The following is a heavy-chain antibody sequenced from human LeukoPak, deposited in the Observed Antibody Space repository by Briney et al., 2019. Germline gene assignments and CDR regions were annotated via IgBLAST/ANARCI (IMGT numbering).Heavy chain of an antibody. V-gene: IGHV3-48*01. CDR1: GFTFSSYA. Sequence: PGGPLRLSCAASGFTFSSYAMNWVRQAPGKGLEWISYISDSSTTIYYADSVKGRFTTSRDNAKNSLHLQMNSLRVEDTAVYYCVRDQGAPDYWGQGTLVTVSS. CDR3: VRDQGAPDY. J-gene: IGHJ4*02. CDR2: ISDSSTTI. D-gene: IGHD1-26*01.